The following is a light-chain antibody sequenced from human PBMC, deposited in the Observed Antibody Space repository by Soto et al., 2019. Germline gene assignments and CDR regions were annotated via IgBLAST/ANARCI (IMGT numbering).Light chain of an antibody. CDR3: SSYTSSSTVV. Sequence: QSALTQPASVSGSPGQSITISCTGNSSDVGGYNYVSWYQQHPGKAPKLMIYDVSNRPSGVSNRFSGSKSGNTASLTISGLQAEDEADYYGSSYTSSSTVVFGGGTKLTVL. CDR2: DVS. V-gene: IGLV2-14*01. J-gene: IGLJ2*01. CDR1: SSDVGGYNY.